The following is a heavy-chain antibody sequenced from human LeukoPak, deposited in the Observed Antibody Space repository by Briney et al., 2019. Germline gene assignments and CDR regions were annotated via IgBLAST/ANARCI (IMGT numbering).Heavy chain of an antibody. D-gene: IGHD2-15*01. Sequence: GRSLRLSCAASGFALDDYSMHCVRQAPGKGLEWVSLITWDGGSTYYTDSVKGRFTIYRDNSKNSLYLQMNSLRTEDTAFYYCAKGYYSGGISQSFPHWGEGTLVTVSS. V-gene: IGHV3-43*01. CDR1: GFALDDYS. CDR3: AKGYYSGGISQSFPH. CDR2: ITWDGGST. J-gene: IGHJ1*01.